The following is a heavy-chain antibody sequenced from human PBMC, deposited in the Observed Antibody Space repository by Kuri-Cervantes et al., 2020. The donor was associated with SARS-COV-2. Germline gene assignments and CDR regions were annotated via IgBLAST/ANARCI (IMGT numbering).Heavy chain of an antibody. D-gene: IGHD2-21*01. V-gene: IGHV4-59*08. CDR3: ARWAQEGENWFDP. CDR2: IYYSGST. Sequence: GSLRLSCAASGFTFDDYAMHWVQQAPGKGLEWIGYIYYSGSTNYNPSLKSRVTISVDTSKNQFSLKLSSVTAADTAVYYCARWAQEGENWFDPWGQGTLVTVSS. CDR1: GFTFDDYA. J-gene: IGHJ5*02.